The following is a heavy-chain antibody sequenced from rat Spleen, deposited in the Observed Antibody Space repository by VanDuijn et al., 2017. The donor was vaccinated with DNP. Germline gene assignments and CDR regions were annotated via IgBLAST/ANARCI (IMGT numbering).Heavy chain of an antibody. CDR3: ARHGEVPTRYAMDA. D-gene: IGHD2-1*01. CDR1: GFTFSNHG. CDR2: ISSGGDIT. J-gene: IGHJ4*01. V-gene: IGHV5S11*01. Sequence: EVQLVESGGGLVQPGRSLKLSCAASGFTFSNHGMAWVRQAPTKGLEWVASISSGGDITYYRDSVKGRFTISRDNAKSTLYLQMDSLRSEETATYYCARHGEVPTRYAMDAWGQGTSVTVSS.